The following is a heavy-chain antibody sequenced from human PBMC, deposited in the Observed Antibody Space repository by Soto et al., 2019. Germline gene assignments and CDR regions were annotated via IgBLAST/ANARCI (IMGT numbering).Heavy chain of an antibody. J-gene: IGHJ4*02. V-gene: IGHV1-69*08. CDR2: ITPVLGVE. Sequence: QVHLVQSGAEVKKPGSSVKVSCKAAGATFSRDTFSWVRQAPGQGLEWVGRITPVLGVEIYAQRFQGRVTITADTSATTVYMELSSLTSEDTARYFCARDQTGFDYWGQGTLVTVSS. CDR1: GATFSRDT. CDR3: ARDQTGFDY.